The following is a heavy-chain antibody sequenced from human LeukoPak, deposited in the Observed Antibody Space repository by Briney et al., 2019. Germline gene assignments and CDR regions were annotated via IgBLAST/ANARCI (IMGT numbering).Heavy chain of an antibody. V-gene: IGHV3-11*01. CDR1: GFTFSDYY. J-gene: IGHJ4*02. CDR3: AKEDSSGWYDDHDY. D-gene: IGHD6-19*01. Sequence: GGSLRLSCAASGFTFSDYYMSWIRQAPGKGLEWVSYISSSGSTTYYADSVKGRFTISRDNSRNTLYLQMNSLRAEDTAVYYCAKEDSSGWYDDHDYWGQGTLVTVSS. CDR2: ISSSGSTT.